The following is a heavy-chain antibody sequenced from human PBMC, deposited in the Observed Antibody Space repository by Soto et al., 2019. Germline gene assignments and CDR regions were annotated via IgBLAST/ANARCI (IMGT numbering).Heavy chain of an antibody. CDR1: GYTFTSYY. D-gene: IGHD6-19*01. Sequence: ASVKVSCKASGYTFTSYYMHWLRQAPGQGLEWMGIINPSGGSTSYAQKFQGRVTMTRDTSTSTVYMELSSLRSEDTAVYYCARDWEVAGAPYYYYYGMDVWGQGTTVTVSS. CDR3: ARDWEVAGAPYYYYYGMDV. V-gene: IGHV1-46*01. J-gene: IGHJ6*02. CDR2: INPSGGST.